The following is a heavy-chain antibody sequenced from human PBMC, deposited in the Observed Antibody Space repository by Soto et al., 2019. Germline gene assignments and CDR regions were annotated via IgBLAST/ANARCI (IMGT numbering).Heavy chain of an antibody. D-gene: IGHD4-17*01. Sequence: SLRLSCAASGFTFSSYGMHWVRQAPGKGLEWVAVISYDGSNKYYADSVKGRFTISRDNSKNTLYLQMNSLRAEDTAVYYCAKDLRYQRTTPDPFDYWGQGTLVTVSS. CDR3: AKDLRYQRTTPDPFDY. CDR1: GFTFSSYG. CDR2: ISYDGSNK. J-gene: IGHJ4*02. V-gene: IGHV3-30*18.